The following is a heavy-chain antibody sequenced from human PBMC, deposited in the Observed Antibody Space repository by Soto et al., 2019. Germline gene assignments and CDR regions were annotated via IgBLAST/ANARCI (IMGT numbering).Heavy chain of an antibody. CDR2: ISYRGST. Sequence: VQLQESGPGLVKPSQTLSLTCTVSGGSISSSGYHWSWIRQHPGKGPEWIGYISYRGSTYYNPSLKSRVTISVDTSKNQFSLKLISVTAADTAVYYCARTSDFGFRDRFDPWGQGTLVTVSS. D-gene: IGHD3-3*01. V-gene: IGHV4-31*03. CDR1: GGSISSSGYH. CDR3: ARTSDFGFRDRFDP. J-gene: IGHJ5*02.